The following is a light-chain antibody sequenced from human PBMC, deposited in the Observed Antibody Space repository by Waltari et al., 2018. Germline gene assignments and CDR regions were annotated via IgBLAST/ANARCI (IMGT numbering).Light chain of an antibody. CDR1: SSDVGGYAY. Sequence: QSALTQPRSVSGSPGQSVTISCTGTSSDVGGYAYVSWYQHHPGKAPKLMVYDVTTRPSGVPHRISGSKSGNTASLTISGLQAEDEADYYCCSYAGSYSFVFGTGTKVTVL. CDR2: DVT. J-gene: IGLJ1*01. CDR3: CSYAGSYSFV. V-gene: IGLV2-11*01.